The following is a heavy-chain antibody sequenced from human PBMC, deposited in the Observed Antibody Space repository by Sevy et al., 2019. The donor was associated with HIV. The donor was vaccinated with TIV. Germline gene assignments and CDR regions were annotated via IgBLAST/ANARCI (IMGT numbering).Heavy chain of an antibody. D-gene: IGHD3-22*01. V-gene: IGHV3-23*01. CDR1: GFTFSNYA. CDR3: AKGLGTTTILVTTYYYYVMDV. CDR2: ISESGGST. Sequence: GGSLRLSCAASGFTFSNYAMSWVRQAPGKGLEWVSGISESGGSTYYADSVKGRFTISRDNSKNKLYVQMKSLRAEDTAVYDCAKGLGTTTILVTTYYYYVMDVWGQGTTVTVSS. J-gene: IGHJ6*02.